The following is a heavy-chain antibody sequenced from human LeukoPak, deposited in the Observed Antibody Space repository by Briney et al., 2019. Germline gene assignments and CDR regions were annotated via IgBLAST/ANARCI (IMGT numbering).Heavy chain of an antibody. D-gene: IGHD3-3*01. Sequence: GSLRLSCAASGFTFSSYGMHWVRQAPGKGLEWVAFIRYDGSNKYYADSVKGRFTISRDNSKNTLYLQMNSLRAEDTAVYYCAKDPTPTYYDFWSGFDYWGQGTLVTVSS. CDR1: GFTFSSYG. CDR3: AKDPTPTYYDFWSGFDY. CDR2: IRYDGSNK. J-gene: IGHJ4*02. V-gene: IGHV3-30*02.